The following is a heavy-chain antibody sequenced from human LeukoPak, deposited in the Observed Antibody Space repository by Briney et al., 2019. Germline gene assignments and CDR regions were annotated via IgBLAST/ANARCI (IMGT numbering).Heavy chain of an antibody. Sequence: GRSLRLSCAASGFTFSSYAMHWVRQAPGKGLEWVAVISYDGSNKYYADSVKGRFTISRDNDKNSLYLQMNNLRVEDTAVYYCARLVRGFTSLPWGQGTLVTVSS. CDR3: ARLVRGFTSLP. V-gene: IGHV3-30*04. CDR2: ISYDGSNK. D-gene: IGHD3-10*01. CDR1: GFTFSSYA. J-gene: IGHJ5*02.